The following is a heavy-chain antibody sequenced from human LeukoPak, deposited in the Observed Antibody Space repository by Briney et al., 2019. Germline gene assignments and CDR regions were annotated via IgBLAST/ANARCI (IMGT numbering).Heavy chain of an antibody. CDR1: GGSISSNNW. CDR3: ARGSYSSGSRY. J-gene: IGHJ4*02. Sequence: SETLSLTCAASGGSISSNNWWSWVRQPPGKGLEWIGEIYHSGGSNYHPSLKSRVTMSVDKSKMQFSLKLSSVTAADTAVYYCARGSYSSGSRYWGQGTLVTVSS. V-gene: IGHV4-4*02. D-gene: IGHD3-10*01. CDR2: IYHSGGS.